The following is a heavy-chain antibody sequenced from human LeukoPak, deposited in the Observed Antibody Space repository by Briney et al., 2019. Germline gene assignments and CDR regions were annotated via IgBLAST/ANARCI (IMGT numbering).Heavy chain of an antibody. V-gene: IGHV3-23*01. CDR2: ISGSGGST. J-gene: IGHJ4*02. D-gene: IGHD3-22*01. CDR1: GFTFSSYA. Sequence: PGGSLRLSCAASGFTFSSYAMSWVRQAPGKGLEWVPAISGSGGSTYYADSVKGRFTISRDNSKNTLYLQMNSLRAEDTAVYYCAKDTLLYDSSGYYTFDYWGQGTLVTVSS. CDR3: AKDTLLYDSSGYYTFDY.